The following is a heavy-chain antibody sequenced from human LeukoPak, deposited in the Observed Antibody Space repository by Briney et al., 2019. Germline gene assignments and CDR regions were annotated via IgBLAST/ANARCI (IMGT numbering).Heavy chain of an antibody. CDR3: ADVDGPSEYFHH. V-gene: IGHV3-23*01. Sequence: GGSLRLSCAASGFTFSSYAMSWVRQAPGKGLEWVSAISGSGGSTYYTDSVKGRFTISRDNSKNTLYLQMNSLRADDTAVYFCADVDGPSEYFHHWGQGTLVTVSS. CDR2: ISGSGGST. J-gene: IGHJ1*01. D-gene: IGHD3-16*01. CDR1: GFTFSSYA.